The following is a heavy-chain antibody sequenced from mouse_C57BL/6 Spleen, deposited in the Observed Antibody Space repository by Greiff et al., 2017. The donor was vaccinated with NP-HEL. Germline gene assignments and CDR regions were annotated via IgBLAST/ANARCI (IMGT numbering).Heavy chain of an antibody. CDR1: GYAFSSSW. J-gene: IGHJ2*01. D-gene: IGHD2-10*02. V-gene: IGHV1-82*01. CDR3: ARSGYAFDY. Sequence: VQLQQSGPELVKPGASVKISCKASGYAFSSSWMNWVKQRPGKGLEWIGRIYPGDGDTNYNGKFKGKATLTADKSSSTAYMQLSSLTSEDSAVYLCARSGYAFDYGGQGTTLTVSS. CDR2: IYPGDGDT.